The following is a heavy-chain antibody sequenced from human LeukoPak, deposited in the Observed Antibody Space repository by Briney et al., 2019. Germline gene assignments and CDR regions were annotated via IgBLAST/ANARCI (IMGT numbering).Heavy chain of an antibody. CDR2: IKQDGSEK. J-gene: IGHJ4*02. Sequence: GGSLRLSCAASGFIFSGYWMNWVRQAPGKGLEWVANIKQDGSEKQYVDSVRGRFTISRDNAKNSLYLQMNSLRVEDTAVYYCARDGFVGAADYWGQGTLVTVSS. D-gene: IGHD6-13*01. V-gene: IGHV3-7*01. CDR1: GFIFSGYW. CDR3: ARDGFVGAADY.